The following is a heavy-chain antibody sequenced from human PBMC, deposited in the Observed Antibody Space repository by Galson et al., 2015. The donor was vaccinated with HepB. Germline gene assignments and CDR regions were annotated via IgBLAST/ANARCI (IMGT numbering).Heavy chain of an antibody. V-gene: IGHV1-24*01. Sequence: SVKVSCKVSGYTLTELSMHWVRQAPGKGLEWMGGFDPEDGETIYAQKFQGRVTMTEDTSTDTAYMELSSLRSEDTAVYYCATKAPLAYCGGDCYSYYYYGMDVWGQGTTVTVSS. CDR2: FDPEDGET. D-gene: IGHD2-21*02. J-gene: IGHJ6*02. CDR3: ATKAPLAYCGGDCYSYYYYGMDV. CDR1: GYTLTELS.